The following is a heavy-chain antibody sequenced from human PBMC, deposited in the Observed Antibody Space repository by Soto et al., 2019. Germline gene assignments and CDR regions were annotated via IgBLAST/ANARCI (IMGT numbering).Heavy chain of an antibody. D-gene: IGHD5-18*01. J-gene: IGHJ6*02. Sequence: GGSLRLSCAASGFTFSSYSMNWVRQAPGKGLEWVSSISSSSSYIYYADSVKGRFTISGDNAKNSLYLQMNSLRAEDTAVYYCARVEDTAMADDNYYYYGMDVWGQGTTVTVSS. V-gene: IGHV3-21*01. CDR3: ARVEDTAMADDNYYYYGMDV. CDR1: GFTFSSYS. CDR2: ISSSSSYI.